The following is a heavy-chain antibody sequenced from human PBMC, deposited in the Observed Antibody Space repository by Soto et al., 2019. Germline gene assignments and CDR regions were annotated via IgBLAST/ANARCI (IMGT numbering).Heavy chain of an antibody. Sequence: PGGSLRLSFAASGFTFSSYGMHWVRQAPGKGLEWVAVISYDGSNKYYADSVKGRFTISRDNSKNALYLQMNSLRAEDTAVYYCAKGKERDYYHTSRPAWGQGT. V-gene: IGHV3-30*18. D-gene: IGHD3-3*01. CDR2: ISYDGSNK. CDR3: AKGKERDYYHTSRPA. J-gene: IGHJ4*02. CDR1: GFTFSSYG.